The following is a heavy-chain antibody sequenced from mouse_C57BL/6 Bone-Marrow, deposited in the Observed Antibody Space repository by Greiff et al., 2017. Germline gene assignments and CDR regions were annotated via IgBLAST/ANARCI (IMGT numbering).Heavy chain of an antibody. J-gene: IGHJ1*03. Sequence: ESGPGLVKPSQSLSLTCSVTGYSITSGYYWNWIRQFPGNKLEWIGYISYDGSNNYNPSLKNRISITRDTSKNQFFLKLNSVTTEDTATYYCARGGLWYFDVWGTGTTVTVSS. D-gene: IGHD1-1*02. CDR1: GYSITSGYY. CDR2: ISYDGSN. V-gene: IGHV3-6*01. CDR3: ARGGLWYFDV.